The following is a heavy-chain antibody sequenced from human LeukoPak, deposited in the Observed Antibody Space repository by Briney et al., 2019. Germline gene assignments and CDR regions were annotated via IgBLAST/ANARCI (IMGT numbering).Heavy chain of an antibody. CDR2: IYYSGST. CDR1: GGSISSGGYY. V-gene: IGHV4-31*03. D-gene: IGHD5-24*01. Sequence: ETSQTLSLTCTVSGGSISSGGYYWSWIRQHPGKGLEWIGYIYYSGSTYYNPSLKSRVTISVDTSKNQFSLKLSSVTAADTAVYYCARAIPAGPYYWGQGTLVTVSS. J-gene: IGHJ4*02. CDR3: ARAIPAGPYY.